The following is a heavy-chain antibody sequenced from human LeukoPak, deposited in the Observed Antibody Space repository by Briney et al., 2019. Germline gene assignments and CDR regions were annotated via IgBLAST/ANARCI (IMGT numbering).Heavy chain of an antibody. CDR2: TYYGSKWYN. J-gene: IGHJ5*02. CDR3: ARVDLGSAIFEPKWFDP. D-gene: IGHD3-9*01. Sequence: SQTLSLTCAISGDSVSSKSAAWNWIRQSPSRGLEWLGRTYYGSKWYNDYAESVKSRITINADTSKNQFSLQLNSVTPEDTAVYYCARVDLGSAIFEPKWFDPWGQGTLVTVSS. CDR1: GDSVSSKSAA. V-gene: IGHV6-1*01.